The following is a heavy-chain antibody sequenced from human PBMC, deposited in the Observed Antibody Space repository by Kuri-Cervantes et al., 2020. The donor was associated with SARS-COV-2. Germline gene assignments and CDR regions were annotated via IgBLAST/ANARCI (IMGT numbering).Heavy chain of an antibody. CDR2: IDPSDSYT. CDR1: GSSFTSYW. V-gene: IGHV5-10-1*01. Sequence: GGSLRLSCKGSGSSFTSYWISWVRQMPGKGLEWMGRIDPSDSYTNYSPSFQGHVTISADKSISTAYLQWSSLKASDTAMYYCARLRICGGDCSPSFDYWGQGTLVTVSS. D-gene: IGHD2-21*02. CDR3: ARLRICGGDCSPSFDY. J-gene: IGHJ4*02.